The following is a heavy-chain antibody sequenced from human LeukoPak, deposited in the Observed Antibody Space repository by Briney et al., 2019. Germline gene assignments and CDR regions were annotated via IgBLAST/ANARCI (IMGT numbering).Heavy chain of an antibody. J-gene: IGHJ4*02. CDR1: GFTFSSYS. CDR3: ARTIYDCGDCRY. CDR2: ISSSSSYI. Sequence: GGSLRLSCAASGFTFSSYSMNWVRQAPGKGLEWVSSISSSSSYIYYADSVKGRFTISRDNAKNSLYLQMNSLRAEDAAVYYCARTIYDCGDCRYWGQGTLVTVSS. V-gene: IGHV3-21*01. D-gene: IGHD4-17*01.